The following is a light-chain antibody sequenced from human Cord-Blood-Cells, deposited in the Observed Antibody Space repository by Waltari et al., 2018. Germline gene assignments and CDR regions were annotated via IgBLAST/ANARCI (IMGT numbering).Light chain of an antibody. Sequence: EIGLTQSPATLSLSPGERDTLPCRASQSVSSYLAWYQQKPGQAPRLLIYDASNRATGIPARFSGSGSGTDFTLTISSLEPEDFAVYYCQQRSNWPPLTFGGGTKVEIK. CDR3: QQRSNWPPLT. CDR1: QSVSSY. V-gene: IGKV3-11*01. CDR2: DAS. J-gene: IGKJ4*01.